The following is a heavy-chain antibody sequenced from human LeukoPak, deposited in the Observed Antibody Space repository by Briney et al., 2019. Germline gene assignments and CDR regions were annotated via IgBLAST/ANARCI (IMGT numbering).Heavy chain of an antibody. CDR1: GGSISSGGYS. CDR3: ARGPFGGIIIAFEY. Sequence: PSETLSLTCAVSGGSISSGGYSWSWIRQPPGKGLEWIGYILYTGGTNYNPSLKSRVTMSVDTSNNQFSLNLSSVTAADTAVYYCARGPFGGIIIAFEYWGQGALVSVSS. V-gene: IGHV4-61*08. CDR2: ILYTGGT. D-gene: IGHD3-16*01. J-gene: IGHJ4*02.